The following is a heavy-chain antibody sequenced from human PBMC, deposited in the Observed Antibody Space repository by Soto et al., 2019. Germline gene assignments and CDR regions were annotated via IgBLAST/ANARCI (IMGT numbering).Heavy chain of an antibody. V-gene: IGHV3-74*01. CDR2: INSDGSSI. CDR3: ARGDRYCSGGSCYKVFVY. D-gene: IGHD2-15*01. J-gene: IGHJ4*02. CDR1: GFTFSSYW. Sequence: GGSLRLSCAASGFTFSSYWMHWVRQAPGKGLVWVSRINSDGSSISYADSVKGRFTISRDNAKNRLYLQMNSLRAEDTAVYYCARGDRYCSGGSCYKVFVYWGQGTLVTVSS.